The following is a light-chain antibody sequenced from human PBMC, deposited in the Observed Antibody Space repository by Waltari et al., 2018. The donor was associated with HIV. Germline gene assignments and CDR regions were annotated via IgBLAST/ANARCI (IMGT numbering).Light chain of an antibody. J-gene: IGLJ2*01. Sequence: QSALTQPATVSGSPGQSITISCTGGSNDVGGYNYASWYQHLPGKAPKLIIYEVRNRPSGVSNRFSGSKSGNTASLTISGLQAEDEADYYCTSYASSSSLLFGGGTKLTVL. CDR3: TSYASSSSLL. V-gene: IGLV2-14*01. CDR1: SNDVGGYNY. CDR2: EVR.